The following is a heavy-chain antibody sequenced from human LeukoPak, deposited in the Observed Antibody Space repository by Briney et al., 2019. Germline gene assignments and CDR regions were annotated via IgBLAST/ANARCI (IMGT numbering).Heavy chain of an antibody. D-gene: IGHD6-6*01. CDR2: IYYTGST. V-gene: IGHV4-59*01. J-gene: IGHJ4*02. Sequence: PSETLSLTCTVSGGSISNYYWSWIRQPPGKGLEWIGYIYYTGSTNYSPSLKSRVTISVDTSKNQFSLKLSSVTAADTAVYYCAGVAYSNSPHFDYWGQGTLVTVSS. CDR1: GGSISNYY. CDR3: AGVAYSNSPHFDY.